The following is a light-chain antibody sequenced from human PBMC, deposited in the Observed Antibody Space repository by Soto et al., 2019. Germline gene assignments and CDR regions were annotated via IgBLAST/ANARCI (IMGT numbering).Light chain of an antibody. J-gene: IGKJ1*01. CDR1: QSVGRS. V-gene: IGKV3-11*01. CDR3: HQRQSWPRT. Sequence: IVMTQSPATLSVSPGERATLSCRASQSVGRSLAWYQQKPGQAPRLLIYLASNRAAGVPARFSGSGSGTDFTLTISDVEPEDFAVYYCHQRQSWPRTFGQGTKVDIK. CDR2: LAS.